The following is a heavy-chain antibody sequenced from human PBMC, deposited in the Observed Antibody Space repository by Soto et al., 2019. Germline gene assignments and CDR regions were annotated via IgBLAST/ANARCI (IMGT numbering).Heavy chain of an antibody. Sequence: QVQLVQSGAEEKKPGASVKVSCKASGYTFTSYAMHWVRQAPGQRLEWMGWINAGNGNTKYSQKFQGRVTITRDTSASTAYMELSSLRSEDTAVYYCAREWWCGEDYYYGMDVWGQGTTVTVSS. CDR1: GYTFTSYA. CDR3: AREWWCGEDYYYGMDV. CDR2: INAGNGNT. D-gene: IGHD3-10*01. V-gene: IGHV1-3*05. J-gene: IGHJ6*02.